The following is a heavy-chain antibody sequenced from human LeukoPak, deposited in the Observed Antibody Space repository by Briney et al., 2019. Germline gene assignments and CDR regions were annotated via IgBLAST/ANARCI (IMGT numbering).Heavy chain of an antibody. V-gene: IGHV4-34*01. CDR3: ARVPMYYYGSGSYPGAFDI. CDR2: INHSGST. D-gene: IGHD3-10*01. J-gene: IGHJ3*02. Sequence: ETGGSLRLSCTVSGFTFGDYAMSWVRQPPGKGLEWIGEINHSGSTNYNPSLKSRVTISVDTSKNQFSLKLSSVTAADTAVYYCARVPMYYYGSGSYPGAFDIWGQGTMVTVSS. CDR1: GFTFGDYA.